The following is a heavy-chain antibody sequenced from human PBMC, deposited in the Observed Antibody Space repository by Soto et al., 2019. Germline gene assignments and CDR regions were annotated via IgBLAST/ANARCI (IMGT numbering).Heavy chain of an antibody. Sequence: GGSLRLSCAASGFTFSSYAMSWVRQAPGKGLEWASAISGSGGSTYYADSVKGRFTISRDNSKNTLYLQMNSLRAEDTAVYYCANSRFTMITRFDYWGQGTLVTVSS. CDR1: GFTFSSYA. D-gene: IGHD3-22*01. V-gene: IGHV3-23*01. CDR2: ISGSGGST. J-gene: IGHJ4*02. CDR3: ANSRFTMITRFDY.